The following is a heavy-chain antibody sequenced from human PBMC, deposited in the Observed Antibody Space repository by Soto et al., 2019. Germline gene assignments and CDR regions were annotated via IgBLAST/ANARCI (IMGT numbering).Heavy chain of an antibody. Sequence: ASLKVSCKASGYTFTSYYIHWVRQAPGQGREWMGWINPITGGTNYAPKFQGRVTMTRDTSITTAYMELSRLRSDDTAVYYCARNYYDSSDRDYLDYWGQGXPVTVYS. CDR3: ARNYYDSSDRDYLDY. CDR1: GYTFTSYY. CDR2: INPITGGT. J-gene: IGHJ4*02. V-gene: IGHV1-2*02. D-gene: IGHD3-22*01.